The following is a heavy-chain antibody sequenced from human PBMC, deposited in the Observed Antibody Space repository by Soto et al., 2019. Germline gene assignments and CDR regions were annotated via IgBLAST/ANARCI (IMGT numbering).Heavy chain of an antibody. CDR1: GYTFVDNY. J-gene: IGHJ6*02. V-gene: IGHV1-2*04. D-gene: IGHD3-16*02. CDR3: ARGSFSISRGGIDV. CDR2: INPNSGAT. Sequence: WASVKVSCKASGYTFVDNYMHWVRQAPGQGLEWMGWINPNSGATKSAQKFQGWVTMTRDASISTAYMEVSRLRSDDTAIYYCARGSFSISRGGIDVWGQGTTVTVSS.